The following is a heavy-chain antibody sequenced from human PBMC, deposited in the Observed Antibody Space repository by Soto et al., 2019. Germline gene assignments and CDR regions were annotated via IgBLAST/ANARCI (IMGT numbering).Heavy chain of an antibody. V-gene: IGHV1-69*08. CDR2: IIPIFGIA. D-gene: IGHD2-2*01. Sequence: QVQLVQSGAEVKKPGSSVKVSCKASGGTFSRYSITWVRQAPGHGLEWIGRIIPIFGIASYAQKLQGRVTITAEQPTRPPYTEPSSLRSDDTAVYYCAREDRDRETGLVPAAIAGMDVWGQGTTVTVSS. CDR1: GGTFSRYS. J-gene: IGHJ6*02. CDR3: AREDRDRETGLVPAAIAGMDV.